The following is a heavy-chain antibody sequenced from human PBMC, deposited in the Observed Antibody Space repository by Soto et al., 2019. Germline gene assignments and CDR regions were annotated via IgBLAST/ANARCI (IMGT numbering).Heavy chain of an antibody. CDR3: AHTELGTKLDY. CDR1: GFSLSTSGVG. J-gene: IGHJ4*02. Sequence: GSGPTLVNHTQTLTLTCTFSGFSLSTSGVGVGWIRQPPGKALEWLALIYLDDDKRYSPSLKSRLTITKDTSKNQVVLTMTNMDPVDTATYYCAHTELGTKLDYWGQGTLVTVSS. D-gene: IGHD7-27*01. V-gene: IGHV2-5*02. CDR2: IYLDDDK.